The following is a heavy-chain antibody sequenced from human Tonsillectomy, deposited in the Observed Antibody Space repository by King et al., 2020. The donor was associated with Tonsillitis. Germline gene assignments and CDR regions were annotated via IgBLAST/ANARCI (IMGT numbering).Heavy chain of an antibody. D-gene: IGHD3-10*01. CDR1: GGSITITNYY. V-gene: IGHV4-39*07. CDR3: ARHQAGGVSYYGRPSDGRYFFDS. CDR2: IYYSGST. J-gene: IGHJ4*02. Sequence: QLQESGPGLVKSSETLSLTCTVSGGSITITNYYWGWIRQPPGKGLEWIGSIYYSGSTYYNPSLKSRVTISVDTSKNQFSLKLSSVTAADTAVYYCARHQAGGVSYYGRPSDGRYFFDSWGQGTLVTVSS.